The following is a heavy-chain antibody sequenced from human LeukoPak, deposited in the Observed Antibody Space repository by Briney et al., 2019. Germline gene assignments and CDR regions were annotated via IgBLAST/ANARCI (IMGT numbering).Heavy chain of an antibody. J-gene: IGHJ6*02. CDR2: ISTSSSTI. Sequence: GRSLRLSCAASGFTFSSYSMNWVRQAPGKGLEWVSYISTSSSTIYYADSVKGRFTISRDNAKNSLYLQMNSLRAEDAAVYYCARGGGYYPNYYYYGMDVWGQGTTVTVSS. CDR3: ARGGGYYPNYYYYGMDV. D-gene: IGHD2-21*01. CDR1: GFTFSSYS. V-gene: IGHV3-48*01.